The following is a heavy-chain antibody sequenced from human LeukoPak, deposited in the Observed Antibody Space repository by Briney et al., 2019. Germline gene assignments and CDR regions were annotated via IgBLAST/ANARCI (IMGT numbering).Heavy chain of an antibody. Sequence: ASVKVSCKASGYTFTSYGISWVRQAPGQGLEWMGWISAYNGNTNYAQKLQGRVTMTTDTSTSTAYMELRSLRSDDTAVYYCARAPPGYYDSSGYYYGDDAFDIWGQGTMVTVSS. J-gene: IGHJ3*02. D-gene: IGHD3-22*01. CDR2: ISAYNGNT. CDR1: GYTFTSYG. V-gene: IGHV1-18*01. CDR3: ARAPPGYYDSSGYYYGDDAFDI.